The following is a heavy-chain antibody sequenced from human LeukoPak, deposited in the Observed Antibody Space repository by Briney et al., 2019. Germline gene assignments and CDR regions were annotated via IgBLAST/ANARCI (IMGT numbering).Heavy chain of an antibody. J-gene: IGHJ5*01. CDR3: AKGVWAPRFDS. CDR2: TNHSGSI. CDR1: GASFSYDY. D-gene: IGHD7-27*01. V-gene: IGHV4-34*01. Sequence: SETLSLTCAVYGASFSYDYWSWLRQAPGKGLEWIGETNHSGSITYNPSLKSRVTISAEKSKSQFSLRLTSVTAADTAVYYCAKGVWAPRFDSWGQGTLVTVSS.